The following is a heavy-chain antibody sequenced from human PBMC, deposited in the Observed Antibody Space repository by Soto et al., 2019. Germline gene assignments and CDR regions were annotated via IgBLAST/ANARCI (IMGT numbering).Heavy chain of an antibody. Sequence: GGSLRLSCAASGFTFDDYAMHWVRQAPGKGLEWVSVINWNSGSIGYADSVKGRFTISRDKAKNSLYLQMNSLGAEDTALYYCAKDTAMVAATSAFDIWGQGTMVTVSS. D-gene: IGHD2-15*01. V-gene: IGHV3-9*01. J-gene: IGHJ3*02. CDR3: AKDTAMVAATSAFDI. CDR2: INWNSGSI. CDR1: GFTFDDYA.